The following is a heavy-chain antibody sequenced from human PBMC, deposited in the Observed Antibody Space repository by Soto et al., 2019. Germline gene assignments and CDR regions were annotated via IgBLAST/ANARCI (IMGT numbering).Heavy chain of an antibody. CDR1: GGALSGYY. CDR3: ARGGRGWTNYPYYYYYGMDV. J-gene: IGHJ6*02. CDR2: ITDSGGT. D-gene: IGHD1-7*01. V-gene: IGHV4-34*01. Sequence: EALSLTCTDSGGALSGYYWSWVRQPPGRGLEWIAEITDSGGTNYNPSLESRVTISVDTSMNHFSLKLSSVTVADTAVYYCARGGRGWTNYPYYYYYGMDVWGQGTTVTVSS.